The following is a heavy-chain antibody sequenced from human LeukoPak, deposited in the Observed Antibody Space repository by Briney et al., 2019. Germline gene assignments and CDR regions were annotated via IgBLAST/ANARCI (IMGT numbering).Heavy chain of an antibody. V-gene: IGHV1-18*01. CDR3: ARGHRTAAYDSTGSDY. Sequence: GASVKVSCKASGYTFISCGISWVRQAPGQGLEWVGWISAYNGNTNYAQQFQGRVTMTTDTSTSTAYMELRSLRSDDTAVYYCARGHRTAAYDSTGSDYWGQGTLVTVSS. CDR1: GYTFISCG. J-gene: IGHJ4*02. CDR2: ISAYNGNT. D-gene: IGHD3-22*01.